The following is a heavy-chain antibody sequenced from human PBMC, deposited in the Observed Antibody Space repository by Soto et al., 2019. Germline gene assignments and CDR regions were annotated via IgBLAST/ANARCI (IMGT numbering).Heavy chain of an antibody. Sequence: AASVKVSCKASGYTFTSYGISWVRQAPGQGLEWMGWISAYNGNTNYAQKLQGRVTMTTDTSTSTAYMELRSLRSDDTAVYYCARVARGYSGPHFDYWGQGTLVTVSS. J-gene: IGHJ4*02. CDR2: ISAYNGNT. V-gene: IGHV1-18*04. CDR1: GYTFTSYG. D-gene: IGHD5-12*01. CDR3: ARVARGYSGPHFDY.